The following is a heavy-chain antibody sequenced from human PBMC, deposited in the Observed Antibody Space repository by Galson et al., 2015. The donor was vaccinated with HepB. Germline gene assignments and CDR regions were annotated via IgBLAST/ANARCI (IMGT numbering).Heavy chain of an antibody. CDR1: GFTVSSNY. CDR2: IYSGGST. Sequence: SLRLSCAASGFTVSSNYMSWVRQAPGKGLEWVSVIYSGGSTYYADSVKGRFTISRDNSKNTLYLQMNSLRAEDTAVYYCARDPPPDDYAGYWGQGTLVTVSS. J-gene: IGHJ4*02. CDR3: ARDPPPDDYAGY. D-gene: IGHD4-17*01. V-gene: IGHV3-66*01.